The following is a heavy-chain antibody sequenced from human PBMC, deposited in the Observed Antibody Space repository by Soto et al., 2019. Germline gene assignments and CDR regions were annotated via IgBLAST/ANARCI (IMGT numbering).Heavy chain of an antibody. Sequence: KATKTLSLTCTVSGGSINTFYWSWVRQPAGKGLEWIGRIFSSGSTSFNPSLESRVAMSVDTSKNHFSLNLSSVTAADMAVYYCAREGSYSAYNFAHGIQLWSFDFWGQGALVTVSS. V-gene: IGHV4-4*07. CDR3: AREGSYSAYNFAHGIQLWSFDF. CDR1: GGSINTFY. D-gene: IGHD5-12*01. CDR2: IFSSGST. J-gene: IGHJ4*02.